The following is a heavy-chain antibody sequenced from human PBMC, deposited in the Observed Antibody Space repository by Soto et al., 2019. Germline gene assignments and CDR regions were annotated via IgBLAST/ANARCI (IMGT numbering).Heavy chain of an antibody. CDR1: GGSISPHY. CDR3: ARLGGFFQALDS. J-gene: IGHJ4*02. CDR2: IYFGGTT. V-gene: IGHV4-59*08. D-gene: IGHD2-15*01. Sequence: SETLSLTCTVSGGSISPHYGSWIRQPPGKGLEWIGYIYFGGTTKYNPSLKSRVSMSVDTSKNQFSLKLTSVTAADTAVYYCARLGGFFQALDSWGQGTLVTVSS.